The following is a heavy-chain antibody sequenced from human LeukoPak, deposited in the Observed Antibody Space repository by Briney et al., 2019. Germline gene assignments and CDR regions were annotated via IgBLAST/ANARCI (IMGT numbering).Heavy chain of an antibody. CDR3: ARETSLAGFASGLGFNY. CDR2: IYTSGST. V-gene: IGHV4-4*07. Sequence: SETLSLTCTVSGGSISSYYWSWIRQPAGKGLEWIGRIYTSGSTNYNPSLKSRVTMSVDTSKNHFSLKLTSVTAADTATYYCARETSLAGFASGLGFNYWGQGILVTVSS. D-gene: IGHD6-19*01. J-gene: IGHJ4*02. CDR1: GGSISSYY.